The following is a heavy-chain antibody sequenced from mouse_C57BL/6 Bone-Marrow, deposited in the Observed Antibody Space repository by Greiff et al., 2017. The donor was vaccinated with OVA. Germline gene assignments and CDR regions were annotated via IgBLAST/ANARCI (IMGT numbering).Heavy chain of an antibody. V-gene: IGHV1-69*01. Sequence: QVQLQQPGAELVMPGASVKLSCKASGYTFTSYWMHWVKQRPGQGLEWIGEIDPSDSYTNYNQKFKGKSTLTVDKSSSTAYMQLSSLTSEDPAVYYCARGGTGYWGQGTTLTVSS. D-gene: IGHD3-3*01. CDR1: GYTFTSYW. J-gene: IGHJ2*01. CDR3: ARGGTGY. CDR2: IDPSDSYT.